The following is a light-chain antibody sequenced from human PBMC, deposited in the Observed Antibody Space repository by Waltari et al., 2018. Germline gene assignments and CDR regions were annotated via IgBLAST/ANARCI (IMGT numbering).Light chain of an antibody. CDR2: KDS. CDR1: LLSTTY. CDR3: YSATDNNLRV. V-gene: IGLV3-27*01. Sequence: SYELTQPSSVSVSPGQTARITSPGHLLSTTYARGFQQRPGQAPVLVIYKDSERPSGIPERFSGSSSGTTVILTISGAQVEDEADYYCYSATDNNLRVFGGGTKLTVL. J-gene: IGLJ3*02.